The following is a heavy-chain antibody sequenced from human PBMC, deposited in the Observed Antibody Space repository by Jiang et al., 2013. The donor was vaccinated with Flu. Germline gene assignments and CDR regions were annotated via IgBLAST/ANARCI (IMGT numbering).Heavy chain of an antibody. Sequence: GSGLVKPSETLSLTCVVSAYSISSGYYWGWIRQPPGRGLEWIGSVSHSGYTYYSPSLNSRVAIFIDTSKNQFSLKVSSVTAADTALYYCARGSVVAAEIDCWGQGTLVAVSS. J-gene: IGHJ4*02. D-gene: IGHD2-15*01. CDR1: AYSISSGYY. V-gene: IGHV4-38-2*01. CDR3: ARGSVVAAEIDC. CDR2: VSHSGYT.